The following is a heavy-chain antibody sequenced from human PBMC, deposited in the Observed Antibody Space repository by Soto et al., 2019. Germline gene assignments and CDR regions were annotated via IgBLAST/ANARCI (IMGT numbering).Heavy chain of an antibody. CDR2: VYHTGRT. D-gene: IGHD3-3*01. J-gene: IGHJ4*02. V-gene: IGHV4-61*01. Sequence: PXETLSLTCTVSGGSFKSGSYSWSWIRQPPGKGLEWIGYVYHTGRTSHNPSLKSRVSISMDTSKNQFSLNLDSVTAADTAVYFCARDFAYFDSWGQGTLVTVSS. CDR3: ARDFAYFDS. CDR1: GGSFKSGSYS.